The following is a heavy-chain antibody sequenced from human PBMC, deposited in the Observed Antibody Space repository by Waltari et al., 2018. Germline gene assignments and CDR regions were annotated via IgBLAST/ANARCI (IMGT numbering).Heavy chain of an antibody. Sequence: QITLKETGPTLVQPTQTLALTCTFSGFSLTTSGVAVGWIRQPPGKALEWLVHIYWDNDKRYNPSLKSRITIIKGTSKNQVILIMTNTDPVDTGTYFCAHRLIGSNTWDYGAFDIWGQGTVVTVSS. J-gene: IGHJ3*02. CDR2: IYWDNDK. CDR1: GFSLTTSGVA. CDR3: AHRLIGSNTWDYGAFDI. V-gene: IGHV2-5*02. D-gene: IGHD3-10*01.